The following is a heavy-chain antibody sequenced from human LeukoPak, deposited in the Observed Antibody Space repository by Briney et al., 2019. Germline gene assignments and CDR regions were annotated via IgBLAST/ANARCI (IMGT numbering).Heavy chain of an antibody. V-gene: IGHV3-74*01. CDR1: GFTFSSYW. D-gene: IGHD2-15*01. CDR3: ARAGYCSGGSCYFTANLGY. CDR2: INSDGSST. Sequence: GGSLRLSCAASGFTFSSYWMHWVRQAPGKGLVWVSRINSDGSSTSYADSVKGRFTISRDNAKNTLYLQTNSLRAEDTAVYYCARAGYCSGGSCYFTANLGYWGQGTLVTVSS. J-gene: IGHJ4*02.